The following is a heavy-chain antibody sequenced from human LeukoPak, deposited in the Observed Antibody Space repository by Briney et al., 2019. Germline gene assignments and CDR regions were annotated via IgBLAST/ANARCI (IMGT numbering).Heavy chain of an antibody. D-gene: IGHD1-26*01. Sequence: SETLSLTCTVSGGSINIYSWSWIRQPPGKGLEWMGYMSSSGSASYNPSLESRVTISLDTSTNQFSQKLSSVTTVDTAVYYCARRVGNKVDYWGQGTLVTVSS. J-gene: IGHJ4*02. CDR1: GGSINIYS. V-gene: IGHV4-59*01. CDR2: MSSSGSA. CDR3: ARRVGNKVDY.